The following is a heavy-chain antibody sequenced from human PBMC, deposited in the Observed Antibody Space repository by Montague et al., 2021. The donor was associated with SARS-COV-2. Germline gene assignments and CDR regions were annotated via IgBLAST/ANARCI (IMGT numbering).Heavy chain of an antibody. D-gene: IGHD2-15*01. CDR1: GGSFSGYY. J-gene: IGHJ6*03. CDR2: INHGGNT. V-gene: IGHV4-34*01. CDR3: ARLRDGVVPSPILGIGPYFTYYYMDV. Sequence: SETLSLTCAVHGGSFSGYYWKWIRQPPGKGLEWIGEINHGGNTNYNPSLKNRLTISVDTSKNQFSLKLTSVAATDTAVYYCARLRDGVVPSPILGIGPYFTYYYMDVWGKETTVTVSS.